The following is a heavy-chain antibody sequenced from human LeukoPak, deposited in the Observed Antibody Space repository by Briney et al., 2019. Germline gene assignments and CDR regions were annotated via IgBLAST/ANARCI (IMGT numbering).Heavy chain of an antibody. CDR3: ARGHERHSSSSWSY. V-gene: IGHV3-23*01. Sequence: GGSLRLSCAASGFTFSSYAMSWVRQAPGKGLEWVSAISGSGGSTYYADSVKGRFTISRDNVKNSLYLQMNSLRAEDTAVYYCARGHERHSSSSWSYWGQGTLVTVSS. CDR1: GFTFSSYA. CDR2: ISGSGGST. D-gene: IGHD6-13*01. J-gene: IGHJ4*02.